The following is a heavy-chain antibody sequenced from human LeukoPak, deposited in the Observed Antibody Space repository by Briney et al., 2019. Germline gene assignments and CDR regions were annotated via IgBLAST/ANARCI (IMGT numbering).Heavy chain of an antibody. CDR3: ARDRWLGY. Sequence: SETLSLTCTVSGGSISGDHWNWIRQPPGKGLEWIGYIYYSGSTNYNPSLKSRVTISVDTSKNQFSLKLTSVTAADTAVYYCARDRWLGYWGQGTLVTVSS. CDR2: IYYSGST. D-gene: IGHD6-19*01. J-gene: IGHJ4*02. CDR1: GGSISGDH. V-gene: IGHV4-59*01.